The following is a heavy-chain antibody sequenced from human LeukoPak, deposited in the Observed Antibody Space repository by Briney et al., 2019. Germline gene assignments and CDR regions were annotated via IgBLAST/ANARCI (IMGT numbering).Heavy chain of an antibody. V-gene: IGHV4-39*01. CDR3: ARHYGH. CDR1: GGSISSSYYY. CDR2: IYGSGST. Sequence: SETLSLTCTVSGGSISSSYYYWGWIRQPPGKGLEWVGSIYGSGSTYYNPSLKSRVTISVDTSKNQSSLKLNSVTAADTAVYYCARHYGHWGQGTLVTVSS. J-gene: IGHJ4*02. D-gene: IGHD3-10*01.